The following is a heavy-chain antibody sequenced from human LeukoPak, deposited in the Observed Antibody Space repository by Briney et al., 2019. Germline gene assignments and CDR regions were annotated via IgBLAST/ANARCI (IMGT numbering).Heavy chain of an antibody. Sequence: GGSLRLSCAASGFTFSSYAMSWVRQAPGKGLEWVSAISGSGGSTYYADSVKGRFTTSRDNSKNTLYLQMNSLRAEDTAVYYCAKPDYSNYRSYWYFDLWGRGTLVTVSS. D-gene: IGHD4-11*01. CDR3: AKPDYSNYRSYWYFDL. V-gene: IGHV3-23*01. J-gene: IGHJ2*01. CDR1: GFTFSSYA. CDR2: ISGSGGST.